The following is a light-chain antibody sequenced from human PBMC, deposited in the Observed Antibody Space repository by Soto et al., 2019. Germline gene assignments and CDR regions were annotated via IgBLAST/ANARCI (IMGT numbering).Light chain of an antibody. Sequence: DIPMTQSPSSLSASVGDRVTITYRASRGISNYLAWFQQKPGKVPRFLIYTASTLQSGVPSRFRGSGSGTDFTLTITSLQPEDVATYYCQKYDSAPRTFGQGTKVEIK. V-gene: IGKV1-27*01. CDR2: TAS. CDR1: RGISNY. J-gene: IGKJ1*01. CDR3: QKYDSAPRT.